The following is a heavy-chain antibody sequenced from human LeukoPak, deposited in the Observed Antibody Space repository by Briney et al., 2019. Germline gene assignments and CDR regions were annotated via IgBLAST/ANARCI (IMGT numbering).Heavy chain of an antibody. CDR2: IIPIFGTA. J-gene: IGHJ3*02. V-gene: IGHV1-69*13. CDR1: GGTFSSYA. Sequence: ASVKVSCKASGGTFSSYAISWVRQAPGQGLEWMGGIIPIFGTANYAQKFQGRVTITADESTSTAYMELSSLRSEDTAVYYCARRIFGVTDAFDIWGQGTMVTVSS. D-gene: IGHD3-3*01. CDR3: ARRIFGVTDAFDI.